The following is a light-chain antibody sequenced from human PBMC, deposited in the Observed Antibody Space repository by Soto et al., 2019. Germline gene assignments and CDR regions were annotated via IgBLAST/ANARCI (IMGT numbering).Light chain of an antibody. CDR1: QSISSW. Sequence: DIQMTQSPSTLSASVGDRVTITCRASQSISSWLAWYQQKPGKAPKLLIYKASSLESGVPSRFSGSGSWTEFTLTSSSLQPDDFATYYCQQYNSYSWTFGQGTKV. CDR3: QQYNSYSWT. J-gene: IGKJ1*01. V-gene: IGKV1-5*03. CDR2: KAS.